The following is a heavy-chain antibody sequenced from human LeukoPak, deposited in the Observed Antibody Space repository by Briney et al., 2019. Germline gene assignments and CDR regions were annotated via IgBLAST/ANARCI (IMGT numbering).Heavy chain of an antibody. Sequence: GGSLRLSCAASGFTFSTYGMHWIRQAPGKGLEWVAVIWYDGSNSYYADFVKGRITISRDNSRNTLYLQMNSLRDEDTAVYYCARDKNGWYDSWGQGTLVTVSS. V-gene: IGHV3-33*01. J-gene: IGHJ5*01. CDR2: IWYDGSNS. CDR1: GFTFSTYG. CDR3: ARDKNGWYDS. D-gene: IGHD2-8*01.